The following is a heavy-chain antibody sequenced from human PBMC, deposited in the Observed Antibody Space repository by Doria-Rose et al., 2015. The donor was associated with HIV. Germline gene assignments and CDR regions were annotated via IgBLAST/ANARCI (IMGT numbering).Heavy chain of an antibody. J-gene: IGHJ4*02. D-gene: IGHD6-13*01. CDR2: SFSDDER. V-gene: IGHV2-26*01. Sequence: QVTLKESGPVLVKPTETLTLTCTVSGVSLSSPGMGVSWIRQPPGKALEWLANSFSDDERSYRTSRKRILTSSRGTSKSQVVLTMTDMDPVDTATYYCARIKSSRWYHKYYFDFWGQGTLVIVSA. CDR1: GVSLSSPGMG. CDR3: ARIKSSRWYHKYYFDF.